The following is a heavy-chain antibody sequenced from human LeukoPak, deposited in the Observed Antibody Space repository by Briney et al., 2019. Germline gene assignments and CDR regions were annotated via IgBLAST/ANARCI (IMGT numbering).Heavy chain of an antibody. V-gene: IGHV5-51*01. Sequence: GESLKISCKGSGYNFPSYWIGWVRQMPGKGLEWMGIMYPGDSETRYSPSFQGQVTISAGKSISTAYLQWSSLKASDTAMYYCARLSGATTIDNWGQGTLVTVSS. CDR3: ARLSGATTIDN. J-gene: IGHJ4*02. CDR1: GYNFPSYW. D-gene: IGHD1-14*01. CDR2: MYPGDSET.